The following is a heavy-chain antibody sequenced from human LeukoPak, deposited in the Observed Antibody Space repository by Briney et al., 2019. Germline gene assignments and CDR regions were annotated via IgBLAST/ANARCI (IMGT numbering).Heavy chain of an antibody. CDR1: GYTFTGYY. Sequence: ASVKVSCKASGYTFTGYYMHWVRQAPGQGLEWMGWINPNSGGTNYAQKFQGRVTMTRDTSISTAYMELSGLRSDDTAVYYCARFRPSIAARPGAYYYGMDVWGQGTTVTVSS. CDR2: INPNSGGT. D-gene: IGHD6-6*01. CDR3: ARFRPSIAARPGAYYYGMDV. J-gene: IGHJ6*02. V-gene: IGHV1-2*02.